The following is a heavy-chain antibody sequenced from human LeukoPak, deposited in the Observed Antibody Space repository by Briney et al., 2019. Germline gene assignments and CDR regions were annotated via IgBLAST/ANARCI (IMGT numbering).Heavy chain of an antibody. D-gene: IGHD6-13*01. Sequence: PSETLSLTCTVSGGSVSSSTYFWSWIRQPPGKGLEWIGYIYYSGRTSSDPSVKSRVTMSEDTSKNQFSLRLSSVTAADTAVYYCARDARLAAAGTFDYWGQGTLVTVSS. J-gene: IGHJ4*02. CDR2: IYYSGRT. CDR1: GGSVSSSTYF. CDR3: ARDARLAAAGTFDY. V-gene: IGHV4-61*01.